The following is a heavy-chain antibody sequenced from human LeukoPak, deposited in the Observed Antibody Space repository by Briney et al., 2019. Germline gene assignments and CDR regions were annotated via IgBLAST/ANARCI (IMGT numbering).Heavy chain of an antibody. J-gene: IGHJ4*02. CDR3: ASGTTDIVVVPATLRNYYFDY. V-gene: IGHV1-69*06. Sequence: GASVKVSCKASGDTFSSYEISWVRQAPGQGVEWMGGIIPMSGTAKYAQKFQGRVTITADKSTSTAYMELSSLRSEDTAVYYCASGTTDIVVVPATLRNYYFDYWGQGTLVTVSS. CDR1: GDTFSSYE. D-gene: IGHD2-2*01. CDR2: IIPMSGTA.